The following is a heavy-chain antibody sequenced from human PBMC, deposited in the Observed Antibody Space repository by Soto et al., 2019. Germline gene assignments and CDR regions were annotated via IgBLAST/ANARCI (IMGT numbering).Heavy chain of an antibody. CDR1: GYTFTTHG. CDR2: ISPYNGKT. V-gene: IGHV1-18*04. Sequence: SVKVSFKASGYTFTTHGISWVRQAPGQGLEWMGWISPYNGKTTYAQKVQGRVTMTTDTSTSTAYMELRGLRSDDTAVYYCARVDDYVWGSFRPWGQGTQVTVSS. J-gene: IGHJ4*02. D-gene: IGHD3-16*02. CDR3: ARVDDYVWGSFRP.